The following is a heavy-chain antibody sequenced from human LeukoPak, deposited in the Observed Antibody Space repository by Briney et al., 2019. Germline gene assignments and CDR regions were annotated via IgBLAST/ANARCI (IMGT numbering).Heavy chain of an antibody. CDR1: GFTFSSYW. CDR2: IKQDGYEK. V-gene: IGHV3-7*01. CDR3: ARDKIVGPTTLDY. Sequence: GGSLRLSCAASGFTFSSYWMSWVRQAPGKGLEWVANIKQDGYEKYYVDSVKGRFTISRDNAKNSLYLQMNSLRADDTAVYYCARDKIVGPTTLDYWGQGTLVTVSS. D-gene: IGHD1-26*01. J-gene: IGHJ4*02.